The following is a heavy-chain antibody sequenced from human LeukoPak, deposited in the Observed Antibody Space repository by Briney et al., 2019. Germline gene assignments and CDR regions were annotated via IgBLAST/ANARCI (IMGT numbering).Heavy chain of an antibody. CDR1: LGSLSSYY. CDR3: ARDDSSVTPDAFDI. V-gene: IGHV4-4*07. CDR2: IYTSGST. J-gene: IGHJ3*02. D-gene: IGHD4-23*01. Sequence: SQTLSLTCTHSLGSLSSYYWSWLRQPAGKGLEWIGRIYTSGSTNYNPSLKSRVTMSVDTSKNQFSLKLSSVTAADMAVYYCARDDSSVTPDAFDIWGQGTMVTVSS.